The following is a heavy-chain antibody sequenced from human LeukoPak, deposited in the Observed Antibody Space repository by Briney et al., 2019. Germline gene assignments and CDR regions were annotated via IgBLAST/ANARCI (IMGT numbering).Heavy chain of an antibody. D-gene: IGHD2-15*01. CDR1: GGSISSYY. J-gene: IGHJ6*03. CDR2: IYYSGST. V-gene: IGHV4-59*01. Sequence: SETLSLTCTVSGGSISSYYWSWIRQPPGKGLEWIGYIYYSGSTNYNPSLKSRVTISVDTSKNQFSLKLSSVTAADTAVYYCARAGGYCSGGSCYYYYYYMDVWGKGTTVTVSS. CDR3: ARAGGYCSGGSCYYYYYYMDV.